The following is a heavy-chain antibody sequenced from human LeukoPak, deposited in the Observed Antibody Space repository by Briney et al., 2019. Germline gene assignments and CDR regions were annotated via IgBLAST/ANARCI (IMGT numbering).Heavy chain of an antibody. Sequence: GKSLRLSCAASGFIFSGYGMHWVRQAPGKGLEWVAVIWFDGSNKDYADSVKGRFTISRDNSKNTLYLQMNSLRAEDTAVYYCARDFRIITLRGVSYFDYWGQGALVTVSS. CDR1: GFIFSGYG. D-gene: IGHD3-10*01. CDR3: ARDFRIITLRGVSYFDY. V-gene: IGHV3-33*01. J-gene: IGHJ4*02. CDR2: IWFDGSNK.